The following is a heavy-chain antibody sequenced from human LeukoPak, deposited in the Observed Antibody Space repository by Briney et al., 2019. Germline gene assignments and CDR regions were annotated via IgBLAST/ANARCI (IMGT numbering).Heavy chain of an antibody. V-gene: IGHV3-74*01. J-gene: IGHJ4*02. Sequence: GGSLRLSCAASGFTFSSHWMHWVRQAPGKGLVWVSHINSDGSSTSYADSVKGRFTISRDNAKNTLYLEVNTLRAEDTAVYYCARDGYCSGGKCYGSDYWGQGTLVIVSS. D-gene: IGHD2-15*01. CDR1: GFTFSSHW. CDR3: ARDGYCSGGKCYGSDY. CDR2: INSDGSST.